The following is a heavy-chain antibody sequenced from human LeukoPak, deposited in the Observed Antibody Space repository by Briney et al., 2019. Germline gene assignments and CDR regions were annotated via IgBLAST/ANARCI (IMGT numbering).Heavy chain of an antibody. J-gene: IGHJ3*02. D-gene: IGHD3-10*01. CDR1: GFTVSSYD. CDR3: ARAMVRTIIIGAYDM. CDR2: IGTAGDT. V-gene: IGHV3-13*01. Sequence: PGGSLRLSCAASGFTVSSYDMRWVRQVTGKGLEWVSCIGTAGDTYYSGSVKGRFTISRENAKTTLYLQMNNLRAGDTAVYYCARAMVRTIIIGAYDMLGQGTMVTVSS.